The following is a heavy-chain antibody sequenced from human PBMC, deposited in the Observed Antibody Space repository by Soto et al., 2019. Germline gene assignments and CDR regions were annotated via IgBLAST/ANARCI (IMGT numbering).Heavy chain of an antibody. V-gene: IGHV1-46*03. Sequence: QVQLVQSGAEVKKPGASVKVSCKASGYTFTSYYMHWVRQAPGQGLEWMGRINPSGGSTSYAQKFQGRVTRTRDTSTSTVYMELSSLRSEDTAVYYCARVDRGGFDPWGQGTLVTVSS. J-gene: IGHJ5*02. CDR3: ARVDRGGFDP. CDR2: INPSGGST. D-gene: IGHD2-15*01. CDR1: GYTFTSYY.